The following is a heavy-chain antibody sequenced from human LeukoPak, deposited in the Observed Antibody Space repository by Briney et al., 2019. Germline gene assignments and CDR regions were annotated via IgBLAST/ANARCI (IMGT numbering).Heavy chain of an antibody. D-gene: IGHD4-17*01. J-gene: IGHJ1*01. CDR1: GGSISSGSYY. CDR2: IYTSGST. CDR3: ARHSAMTTGYFQH. Sequence: SETLSLTCTVSGGSISSGSYYWSWIRQPAGKGLEWIGRIYTSGSTNYNPSLKSRVTISVDTSKNQFSLKLSSVTAADTAVYYCARHSAMTTGYFQHWGQGTLVAVSS. V-gene: IGHV4-61*02.